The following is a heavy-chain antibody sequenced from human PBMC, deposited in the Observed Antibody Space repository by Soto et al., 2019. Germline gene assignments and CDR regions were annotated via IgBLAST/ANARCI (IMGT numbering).Heavy chain of an antibody. Sequence: EVQLLESGGGLVQPGGSLRLSCAASGFTFSCYAMRWVRQAPVKGLEWVSAISGSGDSTYYADSVKGRFTISRDNSKNTLYLQMNSLRAEDTAVYYCPRRGSGSYHDSWGQGTLVTVSS. CDR2: ISGSGDST. D-gene: IGHD1-26*01. J-gene: IGHJ5*01. CDR1: GFTFSCYA. CDR3: PRRGSGSYHDS. V-gene: IGHV3-23*01.